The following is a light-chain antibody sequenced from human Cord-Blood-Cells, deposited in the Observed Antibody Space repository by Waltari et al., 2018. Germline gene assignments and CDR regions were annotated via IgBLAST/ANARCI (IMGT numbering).Light chain of an antibody. CDR1: PSYVWSYTL. CDR2: EGS. CDR3: CSYAGSSTYV. J-gene: IGLJ1*01. Sequence: QSALTQPASVSGSPGQSTTISCTRTPSYVWSYTLVSWYQQPPRKAPKLMIYEGSKRPSGVSNRFSGSKSGNTASLTISGLQAEDEADYYCCSYAGSSTYVFGTGTKVTVL. V-gene: IGLV2-23*01.